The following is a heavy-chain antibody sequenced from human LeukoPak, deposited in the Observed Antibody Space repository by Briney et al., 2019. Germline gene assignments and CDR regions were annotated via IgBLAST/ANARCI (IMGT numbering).Heavy chain of an antibody. V-gene: IGHV4-39*07. D-gene: IGHD6-19*01. J-gene: IGHJ4*02. CDR2: ISYSGAT. CDR1: GGSLRSNDYY. Sequence: SETPSLTFTVSGGSLRSNDYYWGFIRQPPGKGLEWIGSISYSGATYHNPSLKSRVTASVDTSKNQFSLRLTSVTAADTAVYYCARSLQWLLRYFDSWGQGTLVTVSS. CDR3: ARSLQWLLRYFDS.